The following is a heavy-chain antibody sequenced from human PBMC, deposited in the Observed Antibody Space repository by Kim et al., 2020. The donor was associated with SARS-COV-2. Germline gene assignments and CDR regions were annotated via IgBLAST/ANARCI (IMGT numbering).Heavy chain of an antibody. CDR1: GYTFTSYA. CDR3: ARDLRPLVRYFDWLGYGMDV. D-gene: IGHD3-9*01. CDR2: INTNTGNP. V-gene: IGHV7-4-1*02. Sequence: ASVKVSCKASGYTFTSYAMNWVRQAPGQGLEWMGWINTNTGNPTYAQGFTGRFVFSLDTSVSTAYLQISSLKAEDTAVYYCARDLRPLVRYFDWLGYGMDVWGQGTTVTVSS. J-gene: IGHJ6*02.